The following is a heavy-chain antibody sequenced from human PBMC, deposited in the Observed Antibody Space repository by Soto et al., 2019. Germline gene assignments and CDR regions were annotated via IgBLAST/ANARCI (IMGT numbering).Heavy chain of an antibody. CDR2: VKSKTDGGSS. J-gene: IGHJ4*01. Sequence: EVQLVESGGTLVKPGGSLRLSCVASGFPFSNAWINWVRQVPGNGLEWVGRVKSKTDGGSSDYAAAVKGRFAVSRDDSRNIVYLQMNSLKIEDTGVYYRTTDSRTSLPEIRFDYWGHGTQVTVSS. V-gene: IGHV3-15*07. CDR1: GFPFSNAW. D-gene: IGHD2-8*01. CDR3: TTDSRTSLPEIRFDY.